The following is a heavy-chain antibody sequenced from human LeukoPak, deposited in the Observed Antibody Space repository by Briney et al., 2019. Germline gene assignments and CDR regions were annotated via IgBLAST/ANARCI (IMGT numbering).Heavy chain of an antibody. CDR1: GGFISSGGYY. CDR3: ARTGYSSTWSPLNHFDY. CDR2: IYHSGST. D-gene: IGHD6-13*01. J-gene: IGHJ4*02. V-gene: IGHV4-30-2*01. Sequence: PSETLSLTCTVSGGFISSGGYYWSWIRQPPGKGLEWIGYIYHSGSTYYNLSLKSRVTISVDTSKNQFSLKLSSLTAADTATYYCARTGYSSTWSPLNHFDYWGQGLLVTVST.